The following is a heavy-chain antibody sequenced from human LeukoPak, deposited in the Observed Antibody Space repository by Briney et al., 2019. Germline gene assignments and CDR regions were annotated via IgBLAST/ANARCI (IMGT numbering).Heavy chain of an antibody. D-gene: IGHD6-19*01. Sequence: GASVKVPCKASGYTFTSYGISWVRQAPGQGLEWMGWISAYNGNTNYAQKLQGRVTMTTDTSTSTAYMELRSLRSDDTAVYYCARVESSGWSESFDYWGQGTLVTVSS. J-gene: IGHJ4*02. CDR3: ARVESSGWSESFDY. V-gene: IGHV1-18*01. CDR2: ISAYNGNT. CDR1: GYTFTSYG.